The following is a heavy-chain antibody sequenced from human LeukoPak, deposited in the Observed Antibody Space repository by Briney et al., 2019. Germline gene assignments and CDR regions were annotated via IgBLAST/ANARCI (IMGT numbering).Heavy chain of an antibody. V-gene: IGHV1-69*04. Sequence: SVKVSCKASGGTFSSYAISWVRQAPGQGLEWMGRIIPIFGIANYAQKFQGRVTITADKSTSTAYMELSSLRSEDTAVYYCASMTRPRGYFYGMDVWGQGTTVTVSS. D-gene: IGHD3-16*01. CDR3: ASMTRPRGYFYGMDV. J-gene: IGHJ6*02. CDR1: GGTFSSYA. CDR2: IIPIFGIA.